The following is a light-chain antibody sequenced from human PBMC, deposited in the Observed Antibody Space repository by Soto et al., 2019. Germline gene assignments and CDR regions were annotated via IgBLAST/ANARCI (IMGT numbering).Light chain of an antibody. Sequence: DIQMTQSPSTLSASVGDRVTITCRASQSISSWLAWYQQKPGKAPNLLIYGASSLGSGVPSRFSGSGSGTEFTLTISSLQPDDFATYYCQQYNTYRYSFGQGTKLEI. CDR2: GAS. CDR1: QSISSW. CDR3: QQYNTYRYS. J-gene: IGKJ2*01. V-gene: IGKV1-5*01.